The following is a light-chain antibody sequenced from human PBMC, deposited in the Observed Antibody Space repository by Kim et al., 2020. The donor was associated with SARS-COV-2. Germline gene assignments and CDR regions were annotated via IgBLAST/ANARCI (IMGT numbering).Light chain of an antibody. J-gene: IGLJ2*01. CDR1: SSDVGGYNY. CDR3: SSYTSSSTVV. CDR2: DVS. V-gene: IGLV2-14*03. Sequence: GQSITISCTGTSSDVGGYNYVSWYQQYPGKAPKLMIYDVSNRPSGVSNRFSGSKSGNTASLTISGRQAEDEADYYCSSYTSSSTVVFGGGTKLTVL.